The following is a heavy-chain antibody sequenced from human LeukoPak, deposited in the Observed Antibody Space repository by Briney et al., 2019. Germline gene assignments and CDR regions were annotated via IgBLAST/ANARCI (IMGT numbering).Heavy chain of an antibody. J-gene: IGHJ3*02. CDR2: INHSGST. D-gene: IGHD5-12*01. CDR3: ARGTVYSGYDRLGPPHAFDI. CDR1: GGPFSGYY. V-gene: IGHV4-34*01. Sequence: KPSETLSLTCAVYGGPFSGYYWSWIRQPPGKGLEWIGEINHSGSTNYNPSLKSRVTISVDTSKNQFSLKLSSVTAADTAVYYCARGTVYSGYDRLGPPHAFDIWGQGTMVTVSS.